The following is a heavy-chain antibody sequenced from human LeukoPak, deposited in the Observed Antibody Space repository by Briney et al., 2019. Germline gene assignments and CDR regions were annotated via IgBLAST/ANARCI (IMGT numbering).Heavy chain of an antibody. Sequence: PGGSLRLSCAATGFTFSSYWMHWARQAPGKGLEWVSLISGDGGSTYYADSVKGRFTISRDNSKNSLYLQMNSLRTEDTALYYCAENGHYYYYYGMDVWGQRTTVTFS. CDR3: AENGHYYYYYGMDV. CDR1: GFTFSSYW. D-gene: IGHD1-1*01. J-gene: IGHJ6*02. V-gene: IGHV3-43*02. CDR2: ISGDGGST.